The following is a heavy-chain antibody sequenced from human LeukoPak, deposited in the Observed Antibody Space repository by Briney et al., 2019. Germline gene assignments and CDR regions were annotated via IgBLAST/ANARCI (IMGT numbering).Heavy chain of an antibody. J-gene: IGHJ4*02. Sequence: ASVKVSCKASGYTFTGYYMHWVRQAPGQGLEWMGWINPNSGGTNYAQKFQGRVTMTRDTSISTAYMELSRLRSDDTAVYYCARGYCSSTSCLSYYFGYWGQGTLVTVSS. CDR3: ARGYCSSTSCLSYYFGY. D-gene: IGHD2-2*01. V-gene: IGHV1-2*02. CDR2: INPNSGGT. CDR1: GYTFTGYY.